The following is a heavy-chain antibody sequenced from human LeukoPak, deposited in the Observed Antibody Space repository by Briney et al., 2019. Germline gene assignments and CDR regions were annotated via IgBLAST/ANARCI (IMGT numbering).Heavy chain of an antibody. CDR3: ARDLNYGDYRTYYFDY. V-gene: IGHV1-2*06. CDR2: INPNTGGT. J-gene: IGHJ4*02. D-gene: IGHD4-17*01. Sequence: ASVKVSCKASGYTFTGYYLYWVRQAPGQGLELMGRINPNTGGTSYAQKFQGRVTLTRDTSISTAYMELSRLNSDDTAVYYCARDLNYGDYRTYYFDYWGQGTLVTVSS. CDR1: GYTFTGYY.